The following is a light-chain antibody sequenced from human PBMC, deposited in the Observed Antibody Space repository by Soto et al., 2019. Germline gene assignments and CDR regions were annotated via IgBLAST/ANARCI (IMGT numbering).Light chain of an antibody. Sequence: QSVRTQPASVSLSPGQSITISCTGTSSDVGANLFVSWYQQHPGKVPKLMIYTVSSRPSGVSQRFSGSKSGNTASLTISGLQAEDEADYYCSSFTTDSTYVFGTGTKVTVL. J-gene: IGLJ1*01. CDR1: SSDVGANLF. CDR3: SSFTTDSTYV. CDR2: TVS. V-gene: IGLV2-14*01.